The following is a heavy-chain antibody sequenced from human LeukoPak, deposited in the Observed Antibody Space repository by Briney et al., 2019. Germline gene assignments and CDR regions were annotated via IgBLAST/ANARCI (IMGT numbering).Heavy chain of an antibody. D-gene: IGHD3-22*01. CDR2: NHPGDSDT. CDR3: ARRRDYYDSSGFLADY. J-gene: IGHJ4*02. CDR1: GYSIASYL. Sequence: GESQKISYKGSGYSIASYLICWVRQLPQKLQEWMGINHPGDSDTSSSQSFQGQVTISADTSISTAYLQWSSLKASDTAMYYCARRRDYYDSSGFLADYWGQGTLVTVSS. V-gene: IGHV5-51*01.